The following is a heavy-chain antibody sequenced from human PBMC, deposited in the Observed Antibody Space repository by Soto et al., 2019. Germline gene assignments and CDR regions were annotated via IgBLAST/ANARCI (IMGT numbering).Heavy chain of an antibody. CDR1: GGTLNTYA. CDR2: IIPIFGTA. CDR3: ARDDPLIGSSPRYYYGMDV. Sequence: GASVKVSCKAPGGTLNTYAISWVRQAPGQGLEWMGRIIPIFGTANFAQKFQDRVTITADESTSTAYMELNTLRPEDTAVYYCARDDPLIGSSPRYYYGMDVWGQGTTVTVSS. V-gene: IGHV1-69*13. J-gene: IGHJ6*02. D-gene: IGHD6-6*01.